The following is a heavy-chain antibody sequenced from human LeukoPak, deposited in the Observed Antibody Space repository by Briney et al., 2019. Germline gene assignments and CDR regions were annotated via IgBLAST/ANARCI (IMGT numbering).Heavy chain of an antibody. CDR3: ARSSHWSFDY. CDR2: IKQDGSEK. V-gene: IGHV3-7*01. CDR1: GFTFSSYG. J-gene: IGHJ4*02. Sequence: GRSLRLSCAASGFTFSSYGMHWVRQAPGKGLEWVANIKQDGSEKYYVDSVKGRFAISRDNAKNSLFLQMSSLRAEDTAVFYCARSSHWSFDYWGQGTLVTVSS. D-gene: IGHD2-8*02.